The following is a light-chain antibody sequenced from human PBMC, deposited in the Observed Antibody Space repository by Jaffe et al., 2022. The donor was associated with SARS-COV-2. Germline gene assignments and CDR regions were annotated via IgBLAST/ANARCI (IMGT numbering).Light chain of an antibody. CDR3: QHRTNWPAYS. CDR1: QSVTTS. V-gene: IGKV3-11*01. CDR2: DVS. J-gene: IGKJ2*01. Sequence: EIVLTQSPATLSLSPGERATLSCRASQSVTTSLAWYQQRPGQAPRLLITDVSDRATGVPARFSGSGSGTDFTLTIDSLEPEDFAVYYCQHRTNWPAYSFGQGTNLEIK.